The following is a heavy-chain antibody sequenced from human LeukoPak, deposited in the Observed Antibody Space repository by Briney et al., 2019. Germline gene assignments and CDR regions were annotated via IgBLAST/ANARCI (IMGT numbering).Heavy chain of an antibody. V-gene: IGHV3-9*01. D-gene: IGHD3-16*02. CDR2: ISWNGDHV. CDR3: AKDVSDCVWGNYRHFDS. J-gene: IGHJ4*02. Sequence: PGRSLRLSCAASGFTFDDYAMHWVRQVPGKGLEWVAGISWNGDHVAYVDALKGRFTISRDNAKNSLYLQMNSLTDEDTALYCCAKDVSDCVWGNYRHFDSWGQGSLVTVSS. CDR1: GFTFDDYA.